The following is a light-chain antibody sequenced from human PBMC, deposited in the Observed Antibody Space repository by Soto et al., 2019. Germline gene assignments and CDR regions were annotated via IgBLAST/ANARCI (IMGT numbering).Light chain of an antibody. CDR1: QSVSSY. V-gene: IGKV3-11*01. J-gene: IGKJ2*01. CDR3: QQRSNWPPT. CDR2: DAS. Sequence: EIVLTQSPATLSLSPGERATLSCRASQSVSSYLAWYQQKPGQAPRLLIYDASNRATGIPARFSGSGSGTDCTLTISSLGPEDSAVYYCQQRSNWPPTCGQGTKLEIK.